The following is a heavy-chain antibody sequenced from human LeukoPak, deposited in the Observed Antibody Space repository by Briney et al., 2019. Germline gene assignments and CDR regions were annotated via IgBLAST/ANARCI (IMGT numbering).Heavy chain of an antibody. V-gene: IGHV3-23*01. J-gene: IGHJ4*02. Sequence: PGGSLRLSCAASGFTFSSYAMSWVRQAPGKGLEWVSAISGSGGSTYYADSVKARFTISRDNAKNSLWLQMSSLRADDTAVYFCVTDWPVWWGLGTLVTVSS. D-gene: IGHD3-16*01. CDR3: VTDWPVW. CDR2: ISGSGGST. CDR1: GFTFSSYA.